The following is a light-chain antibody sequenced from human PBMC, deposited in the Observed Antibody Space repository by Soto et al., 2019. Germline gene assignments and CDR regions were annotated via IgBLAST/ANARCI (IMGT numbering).Light chain of an antibody. J-gene: IGKJ1*01. CDR1: QRVSSHS. CDR2: GAS. CDR3: HHYPRSSWT. V-gene: IGKV3-20*01. Sequence: EIVLTQSPGTLSLSPGERATLSCRASQRVSSHSLAWYQQKPGQAPMTLIYGASSRATGIPDRFSASGSGTDVTLTISRLEPEDFAVYYCHHYPRSSWTFGQGTKVEVK.